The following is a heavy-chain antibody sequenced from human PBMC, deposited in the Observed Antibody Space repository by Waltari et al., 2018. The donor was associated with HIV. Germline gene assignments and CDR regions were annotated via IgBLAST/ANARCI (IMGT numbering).Heavy chain of an antibody. CDR3: AKDQGPADYYDSSAYYPYYYHGMDV. D-gene: IGHD3-22*01. CDR1: GFSFSSYG. J-gene: IGHJ6*02. CDR2: MSSTGSSK. V-gene: IGHV3-30*18. Sequence: SGFSFSSYGMHWVRQAPGKGLEWVAVMSSTGSSKYSGDSVKGRFSIFRDNSKNTLYLDMNSLRAEDTAVYYCAKDQGPADYYDSSAYYPYYYHGMDVWGQGTTVTVSS.